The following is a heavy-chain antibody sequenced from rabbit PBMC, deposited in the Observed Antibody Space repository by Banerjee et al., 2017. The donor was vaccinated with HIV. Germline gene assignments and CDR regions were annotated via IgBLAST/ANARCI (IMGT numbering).Heavy chain of an antibody. V-gene: IGHV1S40*01. CDR2: IYAGSSGRT. D-gene: IGHD6-1*01. J-gene: IGHJ6*01. Sequence: QSLEESGGDLVKPEGSLTLTCTASGFSFSRYYMCWVRQAPGKGLEWIACIYAGSSGRTYYASWAKGRFTISKTSSTTVTLQMTSLTAADTATYFCASGHYSLWGPGTLVT. CDR3: ASGHYSL. CDR1: GFSFSRYY.